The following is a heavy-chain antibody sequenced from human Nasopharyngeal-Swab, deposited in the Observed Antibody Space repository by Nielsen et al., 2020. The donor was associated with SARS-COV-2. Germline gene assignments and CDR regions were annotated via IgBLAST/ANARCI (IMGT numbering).Heavy chain of an antibody. V-gene: IGHV3-23*01. CDR3: ANLDGQWGYYCMDV. J-gene: IGHJ6*03. CDR2: ISGSGGST. D-gene: IGHD6-19*01. Sequence: WIRQPPGKGLEWVSAISGSGGSTYYADSVKGRFTISRDNSKNTLYLQMNSLRAEDTAVYYCANLDGQWGYYCMDVWGKGTTVTVSS.